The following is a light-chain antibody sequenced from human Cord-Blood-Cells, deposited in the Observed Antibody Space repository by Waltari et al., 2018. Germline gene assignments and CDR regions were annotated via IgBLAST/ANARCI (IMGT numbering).Light chain of an antibody. Sequence: QSALTQPASVSGSPGQSITISCTGTSSDVSGYNYVSWYQQHPGKAPKLMIYEVSNRPSGVSNRFSGSKSGNTASLTISGLQAEDEADYYCCSYAGSSTYVFGTGTKVTVL. CDR3: CSYAGSSTYV. CDR1: SSDVSGYNY. J-gene: IGLJ1*01. V-gene: IGLV2-23*02. CDR2: EVS.